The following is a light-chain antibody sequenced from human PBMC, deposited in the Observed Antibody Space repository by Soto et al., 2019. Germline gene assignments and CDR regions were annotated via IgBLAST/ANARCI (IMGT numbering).Light chain of an antibody. CDR1: QSVSSY. Sequence: EIVLTQSPGTLSLSPGERATLSCRASQSVSSYLAWYQQKPGQAPRLLIYDASNRATGIPARFSGSGSGTDFTLTISSLEPEDFALYYCQQRSNRITFGQGTRLEIK. CDR3: QQRSNRIT. CDR2: DAS. J-gene: IGKJ5*01. V-gene: IGKV3-11*01.